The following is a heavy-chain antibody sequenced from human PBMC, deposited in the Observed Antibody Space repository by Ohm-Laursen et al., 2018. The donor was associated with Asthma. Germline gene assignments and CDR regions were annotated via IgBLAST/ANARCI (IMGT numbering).Heavy chain of an antibody. D-gene: IGHD6-19*01. Sequence: ASVKVSCKASGYSLSSNAISWVRQAPGQRPEWMGWIYIRNTNYAPKFRDRITLSTDTSTNTAYMDLRSLRSDDTAVYYCVRDPSIAVAGTGYFQHWGQGTLVTVSS. CDR3: VRDPSIAVAGTGYFQH. V-gene: IGHV1-18*04. J-gene: IGHJ1*01. CDR1: GYSLSSNA. CDR2: IYIRNT.